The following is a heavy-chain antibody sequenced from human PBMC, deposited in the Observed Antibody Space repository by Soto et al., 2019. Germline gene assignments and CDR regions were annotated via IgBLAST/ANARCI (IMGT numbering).Heavy chain of an antibody. V-gene: IGHV4-30-4*01. CDR2: IYYSGST. CDR3: ARAPILGSDCYFDY. D-gene: IGHD2-21*02. Sequence: QVQLQESGPGLVKPSQTLSLTCTVSGGSVSSGDYYWSWIRQPPGKGLEWIGYIYYSGSTYYNPSLKSRVTILEDTSKNQFSLKLSSVTAADTAVYYCARAPILGSDCYFDYWGRGTLVTVSS. J-gene: IGHJ4*02. CDR1: GGSVSSGDYY.